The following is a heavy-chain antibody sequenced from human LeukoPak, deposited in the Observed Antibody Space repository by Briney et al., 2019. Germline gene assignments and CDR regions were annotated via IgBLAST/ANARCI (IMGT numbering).Heavy chain of an antibody. J-gene: IGHJ6*03. CDR2: IYYSGST. CDR1: GGSISSSSYY. CDR3: ARNFDCSSTSCPYYYYYYYMDV. V-gene: IGHV4-39*07. Sequence: PSETLSLTCTVSGGSISSSSYYWGWIRQPPGKGLEWIGSIYYSGSTYYNPSLKSRVTISIDTSKNQFSLKLSSVTAADTAVYYCARNFDCSSTSCPYYYYYYYMDVWGKGTTVTISS. D-gene: IGHD2-2*01.